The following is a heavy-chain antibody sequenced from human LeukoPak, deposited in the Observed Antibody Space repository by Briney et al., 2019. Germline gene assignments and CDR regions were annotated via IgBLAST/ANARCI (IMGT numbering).Heavy chain of an antibody. D-gene: IGHD1-26*01. J-gene: IGHJ3*02. Sequence: GGSLRLSCAASGFTVSSNYMSWVRQAPGKGLEWVSIIYSGGSTFCADSVKGRFTISRDNSKNTLYLQMNSLRAEDTAVYYCARGGSYLSAFDIWGQGTMVTVSS. V-gene: IGHV3-53*01. CDR3: ARGGSYLSAFDI. CDR2: IYSGGST. CDR1: GFTVSSNY.